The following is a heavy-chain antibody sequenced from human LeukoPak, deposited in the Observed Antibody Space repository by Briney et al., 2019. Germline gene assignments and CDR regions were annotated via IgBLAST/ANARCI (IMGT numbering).Heavy chain of an antibody. V-gene: IGHV3-30*02. CDR2: IRYDGSNK. CDR3: AKAKPHMAAARDSYFDC. D-gene: IGHD6-13*01. CDR1: GFTFSSYA. J-gene: IGHJ4*02. Sequence: PGESLRLSCVASGFTFSSYAMSWVRQAPGKGLEWVAFIRYDGSNKYYADSVKGRFTISRDNSKNTLYLQMNSLRAEDTAVYYCAKAKPHMAAARDSYFDCWGQGTLVTVSS.